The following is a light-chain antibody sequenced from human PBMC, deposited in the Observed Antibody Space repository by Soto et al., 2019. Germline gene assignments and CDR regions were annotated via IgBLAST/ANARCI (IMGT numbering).Light chain of an antibody. CDR3: SSYTTSSTLA. J-gene: IGLJ3*02. Sequence: QSALTQPASVSGSPGQSITISCTGTSSDIGGYNYVSWYQHHPGKAPKLMIFEVNNRPSGVSNRFSGSKSGNTASLKISGLQAEDEADYYCSSYTTSSTLAFGGGTKLTVL. CDR1: SSDIGGYNY. V-gene: IGLV2-14*01. CDR2: EVN.